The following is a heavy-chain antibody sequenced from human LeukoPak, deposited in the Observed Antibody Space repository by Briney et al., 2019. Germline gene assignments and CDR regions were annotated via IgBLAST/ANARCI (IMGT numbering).Heavy chain of an antibody. CDR3: ASGYCSSTSCLFDP. CDR1: GGSISSYY. Sequence: SETLSLTYTVSGGSISSYYWSWIRQPPGKGLEWIGYIYYSGSTNYNPSLKSRVTISVDTSKNQFSLKLSSVTAADTAVYYCASGYCSSTSCLFDPWGQGTLVTVSS. V-gene: IGHV4-59*01. D-gene: IGHD2-2*03. J-gene: IGHJ5*02. CDR2: IYYSGST.